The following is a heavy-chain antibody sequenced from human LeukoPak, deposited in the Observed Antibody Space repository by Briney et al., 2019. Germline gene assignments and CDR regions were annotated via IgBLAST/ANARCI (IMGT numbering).Heavy chain of an antibody. V-gene: IGHV4-4*07. D-gene: IGHD3-22*01. CDR3: ATSSKNYYDTSGYYYYMDV. CDR2: TYTSGST. CDR1: GRSISTYY. Sequence: PSETLSLTCTVSGRSISTYYWTWIRQPAGKGLEWIGRTYTSGSTKYNPSLKSRVTMSVDTSKNQFSLKLSSVTAADTAVYYCATSSKNYYDTSGYYYYMDVWGKGTTVTVSS. J-gene: IGHJ6*03.